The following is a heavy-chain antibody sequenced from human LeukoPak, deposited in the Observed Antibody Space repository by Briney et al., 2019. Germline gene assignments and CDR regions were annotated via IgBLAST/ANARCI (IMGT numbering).Heavy chain of an antibody. D-gene: IGHD1-26*01. V-gene: IGHV3-30*18. CDR3: AKDSGSYPFDY. CDR1: GFTFSNYA. CDR2: ISYDGSNK. J-gene: IGHJ4*02. Sequence: GGSLRLSCAASGFTFSNYAMHWVRQAPGTGLEWVAVISYDGSNKYYADSVKGRFTISRDNSKNTLYLQMNSLRAEDTAVYYCAKDSGSYPFDYWGQGTLVTVSS.